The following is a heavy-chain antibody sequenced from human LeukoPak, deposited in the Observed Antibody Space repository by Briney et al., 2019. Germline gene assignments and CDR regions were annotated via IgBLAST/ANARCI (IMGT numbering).Heavy chain of an antibody. V-gene: IGHV1-8*01. CDR1: GYTFTSYD. Sequence: ASVKVSCKASGYTFTSYDINWVQQATGQGLEWMGWMNPNSGNTGYAQKFQGRVTMTRDTSISTAYMELSTLRSEDTAVYYCARGPPEHPQGYWGQGTLVTVSS. D-gene: IGHD1-14*01. J-gene: IGHJ4*02. CDR2: MNPNSGNT. CDR3: ARGPPEHPQGY.